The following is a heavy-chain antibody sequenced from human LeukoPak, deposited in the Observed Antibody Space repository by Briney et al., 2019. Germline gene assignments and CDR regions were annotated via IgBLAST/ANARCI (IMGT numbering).Heavy chain of an antibody. J-gene: IGHJ4*02. CDR3: ARIGTRPGYCSGGSCYAPYYYLDY. D-gene: IGHD2-15*01. CDR1: GFSLSSSGMC. Sequence: SGPALVKPTQTLTLTCTLSGFSLSSSGMCVSWIRQPPGKALEWLARIDWDDDKFYSTSLQTRLTISKDMSKNQVVLTMTNMDPVDTATYYCARIGTRPGYCSGGSCYAPYYYLDYWGRGTLVTVSS. V-gene: IGHV2-70*17. CDR2: IDWDDDK.